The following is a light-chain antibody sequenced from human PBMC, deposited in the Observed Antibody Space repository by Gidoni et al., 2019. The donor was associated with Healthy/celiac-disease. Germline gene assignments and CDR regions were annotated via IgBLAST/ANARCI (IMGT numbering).Light chain of an antibody. Sequence: DIKRTQSPSTLSASVGDRVTITCRASQSISSWLAWYQQKPGKAPKLLIYKASSLESGVPSRFSGSGSGTEFTLTISSLQPDDFATYYCQQYNSYSGTFGQGTKVEIK. CDR2: KAS. V-gene: IGKV1-5*03. CDR1: QSISSW. CDR3: QQYNSYSGT. J-gene: IGKJ1*01.